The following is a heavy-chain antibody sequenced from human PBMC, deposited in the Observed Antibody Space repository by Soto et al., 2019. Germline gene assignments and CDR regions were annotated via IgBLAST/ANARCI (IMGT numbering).Heavy chain of an antibody. CDR2: MYSSGYT. Sequence: PSETLSLTCTVSGDSFSRYKWSWIRQPPGKGLEYIGYMYSSGYTDYNPSLKSRVTMSLDTSKNQYSLKLTSATAADTAVYYCAREWSAFDYWGPGTLVTVSA. J-gene: IGHJ4*02. V-gene: IGHV4-59*01. D-gene: IGHD2-15*01. CDR1: GDSFSRYK. CDR3: AREWSAFDY.